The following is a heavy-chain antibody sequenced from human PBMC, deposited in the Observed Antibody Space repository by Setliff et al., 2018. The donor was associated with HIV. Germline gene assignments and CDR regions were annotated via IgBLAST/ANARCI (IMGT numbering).Heavy chain of an antibody. CDR1: GGSFSGYY. J-gene: IGHJ4*02. V-gene: IGHV4-59*01. CDR3: ARGQGRFSFGAQLGYYFDY. D-gene: IGHD5-18*01. CDR2: IYYSGST. Sequence: PSETLSLTCAVYGGSFSGYYWSWIRQPPWKGLEWMGNIYYSGSTNYNPSLKSRVTISVDTSKNQFSLKLSSVTAADTAVYYCARGQGRFSFGAQLGYYFDYWGQGTLVTVSS.